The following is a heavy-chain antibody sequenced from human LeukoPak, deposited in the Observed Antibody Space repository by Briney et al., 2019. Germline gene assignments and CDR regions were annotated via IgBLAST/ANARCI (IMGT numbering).Heavy chain of an antibody. J-gene: IGHJ4*02. CDR1: GFTFGDYA. Sequence: GRSLRLSCTASGFTFGDYAMSWVRQAPGKGLEWVGFIRSKAYGGTTEYAASVKGRFTISRDDSKSIAYLQMNSLKTEDTAVYYCTRVTYYDFWSGYFPREYFDYWGRGTLVTVSS. CDR3: TRVTYYDFWSGYFPREYFDY. V-gene: IGHV3-49*04. CDR2: IRSKAYGGTT. D-gene: IGHD3-3*01.